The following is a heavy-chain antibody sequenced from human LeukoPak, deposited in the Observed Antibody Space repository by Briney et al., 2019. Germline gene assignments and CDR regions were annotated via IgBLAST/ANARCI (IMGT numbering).Heavy chain of an antibody. CDR2: INHSGST. D-gene: IGHD3-9*01. CDR1: GASLSGYY. CDR3: EKGQGLTGSYDTSY. V-gene: IGHV4-34*01. Sequence: PSETLSLTCTVYGASLSGYYWSGTRQPPGKGLEWIGEINHSGSTNYNPSLKSRVTISVDTSKNQFSLKLSSVTAADTAVYYSEKGQGLTGSYDTSYWGQGTLVTVSS. J-gene: IGHJ4*02.